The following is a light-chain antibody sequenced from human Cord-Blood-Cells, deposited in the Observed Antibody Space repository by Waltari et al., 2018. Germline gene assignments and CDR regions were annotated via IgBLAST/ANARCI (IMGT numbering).Light chain of an antibody. CDR3: CSYAGSYTLV. V-gene: IGLV2-11*01. J-gene: IGLJ3*02. Sequence: QSALTQPRSVSGSPGQSVTISCTGTSSDVGGYNYVSWYQQHPGKAPKLMIYEVSKRPSGVPDRFSGSKSGNTASLPISGLQAEDEADYYCCSYAGSYTLVFGGGTKLTVL. CDR1: SSDVGGYNY. CDR2: EVS.